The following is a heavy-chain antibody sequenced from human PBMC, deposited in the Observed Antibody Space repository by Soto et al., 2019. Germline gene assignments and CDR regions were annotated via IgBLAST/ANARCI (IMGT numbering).Heavy chain of an antibody. CDR1: GGSISSSSYY. Sequence: PSETLSLTCTVSGGSISSSSYYWGWIRQPPGKGLEWIGSIYYSGSTYYNPSLKSRVTISVDTSKNQFSLKLSSVTAAETAVYYCARVVPSAEHYYYYMDVWGKGTTVTVSS. CDR3: ARVVPSAEHYYYYMDV. CDR2: IYYSGST. V-gene: IGHV4-39*01. D-gene: IGHD2-15*01. J-gene: IGHJ6*03.